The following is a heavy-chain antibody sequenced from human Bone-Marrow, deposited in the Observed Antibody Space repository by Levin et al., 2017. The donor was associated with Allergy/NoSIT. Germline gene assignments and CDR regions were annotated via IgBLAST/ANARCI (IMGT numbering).Heavy chain of an antibody. CDR1: GYTFTSYD. Sequence: PVASVKVSCKASGYTFTSYDINWVRQATGQGLEWMGWMNPNSGNTGYAQKFQGRVTMTRNTSISTAYMELSSLRSEDTAVYYCARVKLAAPGRGYYYGMDVWGQGTTVTVSS. CDR2: MNPNSGNT. J-gene: IGHJ6*02. D-gene: IGHD1-1*01. V-gene: IGHV1-8*01. CDR3: ARVKLAAPGRGYYYGMDV.